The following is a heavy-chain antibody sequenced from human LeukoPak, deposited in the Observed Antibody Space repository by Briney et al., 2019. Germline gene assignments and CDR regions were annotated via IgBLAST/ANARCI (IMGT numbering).Heavy chain of an antibody. Sequence: TGGSLRLSCAASGFTFSSYAMSWVRQAPGKGLEWVSGISGSGGSTYYADSVKGRFTISRDNSKNTLYLQMNSLRAEDTAVYHCARRYCSSTSCWGAAFDIWGQGTVVTVSS. V-gene: IGHV3-23*01. CDR3: ARRYCSSTSCWGAAFDI. CDR2: ISGSGGST. D-gene: IGHD2-2*01. CDR1: GFTFSSYA. J-gene: IGHJ3*02.